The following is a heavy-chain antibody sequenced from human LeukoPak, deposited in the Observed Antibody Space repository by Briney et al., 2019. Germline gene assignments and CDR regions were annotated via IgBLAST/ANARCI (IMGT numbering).Heavy chain of an antibody. CDR1: GGSFSGYY. D-gene: IGHD2-2*01. V-gene: IGHV4-34*01. CDR2: INHSGST. Sequence: SETLSLTCAVSGGSFSGYYWSWIRQPPGKGLEWIGEINHSGSTNYNPSLKSRVTILVDTSKNQFSLKLSSVTAADTAVYYCARGGGSTPYYFDYWGQGTLVTVSS. J-gene: IGHJ4*02. CDR3: ARGGGSTPYYFDY.